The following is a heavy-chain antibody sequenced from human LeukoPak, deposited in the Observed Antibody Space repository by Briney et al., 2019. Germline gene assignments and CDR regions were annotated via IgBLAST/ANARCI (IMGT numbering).Heavy chain of an antibody. J-gene: IGHJ3*02. V-gene: IGHV3-23*01. CDR2: ISGSGGST. Sequence: AGGSLRLSCAASGFTFSSYAMSWVRQAPGKGLEWVSAISGSGGSTYYADSVKGRFTISRDNSKNTLYLQMNSLRAEDTAVYYRAKPSEMDIVVVPAAMAYGFDIWGQGTMVTVSS. D-gene: IGHD2-2*03. CDR1: GFTFSSYA. CDR3: AKPSEMDIVVVPAAMAYGFDI.